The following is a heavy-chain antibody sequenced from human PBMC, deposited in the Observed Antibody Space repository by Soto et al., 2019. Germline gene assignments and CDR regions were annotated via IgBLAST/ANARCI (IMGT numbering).Heavy chain of an antibody. CDR2: IIPILGIA. V-gene: IGHV1-69*08. Sequence: QVQLVQSGAEVKKPGSSVKVSCKASGGTFSSYTISWVRQAPGQGLEWMGRIIPILGIANYAQKFEGRVTIAADKSTSTAYMELRSLRSEDTAVYYCATDQASAGPTPLDYWGQGTLVTVSS. D-gene: IGHD6-13*01. J-gene: IGHJ4*02. CDR1: GGTFSSYT. CDR3: ATDQASAGPTPLDY.